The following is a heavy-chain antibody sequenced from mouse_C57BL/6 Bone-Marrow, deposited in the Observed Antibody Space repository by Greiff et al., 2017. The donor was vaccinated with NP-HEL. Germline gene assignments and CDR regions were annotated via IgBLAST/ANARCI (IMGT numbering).Heavy chain of an antibody. J-gene: IGHJ4*01. CDR2: IDPSDSYT. CDR3: ARDPLYYYGSSGDYAMDY. CDR1: GYTFTSYW. V-gene: IGHV1-59*01. D-gene: IGHD1-1*01. Sequence: VQLQQPGAELVRPGTSVKLSCKASGYTFTSYWMHWVKQRPGQGLEWIGVIDPSDSYTNYNQKFKGKATLTVDTSSSTAYMQLSSLTSEDSAVYYCARDPLYYYGSSGDYAMDYWGQGTSVTVSS.